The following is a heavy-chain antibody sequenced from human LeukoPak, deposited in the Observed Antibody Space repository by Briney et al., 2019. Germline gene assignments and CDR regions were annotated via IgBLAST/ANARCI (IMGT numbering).Heavy chain of an antibody. CDR1: GGSISSSSYY. CDR3: ARRPNSGYDHAVAFDAFDI. V-gene: IGHV4-39*01. CDR2: IYYSGST. Sequence: SETLSLTCTVSGGSISSSSYYWGWIRQPPGKGLEWIGSIYYSGSTYYNPSLKSRVTISVDTSKNQFSLKLSSVTAADTAVYYCARRPNSGYDHAVAFDAFDIWGQGTMVTVSS. D-gene: IGHD5-12*01. J-gene: IGHJ3*02.